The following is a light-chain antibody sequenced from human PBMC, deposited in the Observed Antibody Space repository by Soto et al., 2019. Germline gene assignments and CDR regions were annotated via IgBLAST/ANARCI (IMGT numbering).Light chain of an antibody. CDR3: QQYKSWPIT. CDR2: GPS. V-gene: IGKV3-15*01. Sequence: EIVMMQSPATLSVSPGERATLSCRASQSVSGDLAWYQQKPGQAPRLLIYGPSTRATGIPAGFSGSGSGTEFTLTISGLQSEDFAIYFCQQYKSWPITFGQGTRLEIK. CDR1: QSVSGD. J-gene: IGKJ5*01.